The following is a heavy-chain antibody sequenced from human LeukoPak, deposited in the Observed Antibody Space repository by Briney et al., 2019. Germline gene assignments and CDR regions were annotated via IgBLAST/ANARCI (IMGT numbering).Heavy chain of an antibody. CDR3: APYYYGPGTSLGY. CDR1: GFTFSSNW. D-gene: IGHD3-10*01. V-gene: IGHV3-7*01. Sequence: GGSLRLSCAASGFTFSSNWMSWVRQAPGKGLEWVANIKKDGSEKYYVDSVKGRFTISRDNAKNSVYLQMNSLRVEDTAVYYCAPYYYGPGTSLGYWGQGTLVTVSS. CDR2: IKKDGSEK. J-gene: IGHJ4*02.